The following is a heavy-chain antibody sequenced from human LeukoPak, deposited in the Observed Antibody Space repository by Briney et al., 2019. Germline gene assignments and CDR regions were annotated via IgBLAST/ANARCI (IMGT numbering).Heavy chain of an antibody. CDR1: GFTFDDYA. D-gene: IGHD6-19*01. J-gene: IGHJ4*02. CDR3: ARDPPFTSGWSQNFFDY. V-gene: IGHV3-30*04. CDR2: ISYDGGNE. Sequence: PGGTLRLSCAPSGFTFDDYAMHWVRQAPGKGLEWVALISYDGGNENYANSVKGRFTISRDNSKSTLYLQMNDLRPEDTAVYYCARDPPFTSGWSQNFFDYWGLGTLVTVSS.